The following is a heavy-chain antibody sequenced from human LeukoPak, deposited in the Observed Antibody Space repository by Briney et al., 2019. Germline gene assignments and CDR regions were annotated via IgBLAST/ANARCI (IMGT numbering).Heavy chain of an antibody. D-gene: IGHD3-22*01. V-gene: IGHV3-30*04. CDR3: ARDYYDSSGNAFDI. Sequence: GGSLRLSCAASGFTFCSYAMHWVRQAPGKGLEWVAVISYDGSNKYYADSVKGRFTISRDNSKNTLYLQMNSLRAEDTAVYYCARDYYDSSGNAFDIWGQGTMVTVSS. J-gene: IGHJ3*02. CDR2: ISYDGSNK. CDR1: GFTFCSYA.